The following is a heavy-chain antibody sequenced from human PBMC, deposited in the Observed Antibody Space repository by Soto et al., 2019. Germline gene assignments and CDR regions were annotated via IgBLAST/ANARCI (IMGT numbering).Heavy chain of an antibody. CDR3: ARRTSGWYLDY. V-gene: IGHV3-23*01. Sequence: EVQLLESGGGLVQPGGSLRLSFAASGFTFSSYAMSWVRQAPGKGLEWVSAISGRGGSSYYADSVKGRFTISRDNSKNTLYLQMNSLRAEDTAVYYCARRTSGWYLDYWGQGTLVTVSS. D-gene: IGHD6-19*01. J-gene: IGHJ4*02. CDR1: GFTFSSYA. CDR2: ISGRGGSS.